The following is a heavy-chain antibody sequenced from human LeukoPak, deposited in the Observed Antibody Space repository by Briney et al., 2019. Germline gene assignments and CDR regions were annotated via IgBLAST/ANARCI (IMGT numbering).Heavy chain of an antibody. V-gene: IGHV3-9*01. J-gene: IGHJ6*02. CDR1: GFTFDDYA. CDR3: AKDIRKGGYYYDSSGYYYGMDV. D-gene: IGHD3-22*01. CDR2: ISWNSGSI. Sequence: GGSLRLSCAASGFTFDDYAMHWVRQAPGKGLEWVSGISWNSGSIGYADSVKGRFTISRDNAKNSLYLQMNSLRAEDTALYYCAKDIRKGGYYYDSSGYYYGMDVWGQGTTVTVSS.